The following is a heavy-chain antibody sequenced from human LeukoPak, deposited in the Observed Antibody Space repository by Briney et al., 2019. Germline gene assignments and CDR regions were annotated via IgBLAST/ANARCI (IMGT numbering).Heavy chain of an antibody. CDR3: AKVRGSGYYYDADWFDP. J-gene: IGHJ5*02. D-gene: IGHD3-22*01. Sequence: GGSLRLSRAASGFTFSSYAMSWVRQAPGKGLEWVSAISGSGGSTYYADSVKGRFTISRDNSKNTLYLQMNSLRAEDTAVYYCAKVRGSGYYYDADWFDPWGQGTLVTVSS. CDR2: ISGSGGST. CDR1: GFTFSSYA. V-gene: IGHV3-23*01.